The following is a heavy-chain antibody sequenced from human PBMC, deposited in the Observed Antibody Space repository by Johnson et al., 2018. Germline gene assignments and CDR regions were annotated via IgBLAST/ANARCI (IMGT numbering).Heavy chain of an antibody. CDR1: DDRFNSHG. CDR3: AVLVIPLPTDYVFII. V-gene: IGHV1-69*01. Sequence: QVQLVESGAEVKKPGSSVKVSCGASDDRFNSHGISWVRQAPGQGPEWMGEIIPIFGTANYAQKFQGRVTITADEFTGTAYMDLRSLRSEDTAVSYCAVLVIPLPTDYVFIIWRQATMVTVSS. J-gene: IGHJ3*02. CDR2: IIPIFGTA. D-gene: IGHD4-11*01.